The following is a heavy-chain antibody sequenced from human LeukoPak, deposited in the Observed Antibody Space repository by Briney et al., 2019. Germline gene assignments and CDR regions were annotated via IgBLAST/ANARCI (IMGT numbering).Heavy chain of an antibody. CDR1: GYTLTELS. CDR3: ATGYNYYDSSGYGL. CDR2: FDPEDGET. V-gene: IGHV1-24*01. D-gene: IGHD3-22*01. J-gene: IGHJ4*02. Sequence: ASVTVSCTVSGYTLTELSMHWVRQAPGKGLEWMGGFDPEDGETIYAQKFQGRVTMTEDTSTDTAYMELSSLRSEDTAVYYCATGYNYYDSSGYGLWGQGTLVTVSS.